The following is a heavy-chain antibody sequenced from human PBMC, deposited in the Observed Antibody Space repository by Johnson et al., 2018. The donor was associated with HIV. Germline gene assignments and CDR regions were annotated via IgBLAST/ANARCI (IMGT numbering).Heavy chain of an antibody. CDR3: ASSAGGSFFWDAFDI. D-gene: IGHD1-26*01. V-gene: IGHV3-30*14. Sequence: QVQLVESGGGVVQPGRSLRLSCAASGFTFSTYAIHWVRQAPGKGLEWVALISYDGSNKYYADSVRGRFTISRDNSKNTLYLQMNSLGAEDTAVYYCASSAGGSFFWDAFDIWGQGTMVTVSS. CDR2: ISYDGSNK. J-gene: IGHJ3*02. CDR1: GFTFSTYA.